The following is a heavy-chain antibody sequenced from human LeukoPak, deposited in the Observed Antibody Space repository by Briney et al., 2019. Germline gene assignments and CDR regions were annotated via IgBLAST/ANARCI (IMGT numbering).Heavy chain of an antibody. V-gene: IGHV1-46*01. CDR3: ARDARRGIAAAGPFDY. CDR2: INPSGGST. J-gene: IGHJ4*02. D-gene: IGHD6-13*01. CDR1: GYTFTSYY. Sequence: ASVKVSCKASGYTFTSYYMHWVRQAPGQGLEWMGIINPSGGSTSYAQKFQGRVTMTRDTSTSTVYMELSSLRSEDTAVYYCARDARRGIAAAGPFDYWGQGTLVTVSS.